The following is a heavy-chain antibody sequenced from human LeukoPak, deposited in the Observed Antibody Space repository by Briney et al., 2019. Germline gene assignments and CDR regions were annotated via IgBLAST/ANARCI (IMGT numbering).Heavy chain of an antibody. J-gene: IGHJ4*02. CDR3: ARRGGWLPREWYFDY. V-gene: IGHV3-48*04. D-gene: IGHD3-10*01. CDR1: GFTFSSYS. Sequence: PGGSLRLSCAASGFTFSSYSMNWVRQAPGKGLEWVSYISSSSSTIYYADSVKGRFTISRDNAKNSLYLQMNSLRAEDTAVYYCARRGGWLPREWYFDYWGQGTLVTVSS. CDR2: ISSSSSTI.